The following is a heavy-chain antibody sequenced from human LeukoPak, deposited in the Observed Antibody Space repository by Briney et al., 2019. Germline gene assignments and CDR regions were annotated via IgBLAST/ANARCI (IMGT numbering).Heavy chain of an antibody. D-gene: IGHD6-19*01. Sequence: SKTLSHTCPVSGGSISSYYCSWLRQPAGKGLEWIGRIKNSGNTNYNPSLESRVALSLDTSKNQFSLDLRSVTAADTAVYYCAREGSSSGWRPFDIWGQGTVVTVSS. CDR3: AREGSSSGWRPFDI. CDR2: IKNSGNT. V-gene: IGHV4-4*07. J-gene: IGHJ3*02. CDR1: GGSISSYY.